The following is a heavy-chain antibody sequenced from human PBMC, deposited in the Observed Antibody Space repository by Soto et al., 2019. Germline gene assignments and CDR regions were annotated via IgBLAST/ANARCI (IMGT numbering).Heavy chain of an antibody. J-gene: IGHJ6*02. D-gene: IGHD3-16*01. V-gene: IGHV4-30-4*01. CDR2: IFSSGTT. CDR3: ARVPSPFDYYYAMDV. CDR1: GDSVRSGNKY. Sequence: SGTLSLTCTASGDSVRSGNKYWRWIRQAPGKGLEWIGYIFSSGTTYYNPSLKSRLTMSLDTSQNQFSLRLASVTDADSAVYYCARVPSPFDYYYAMDVWGQGTTVTVSS.